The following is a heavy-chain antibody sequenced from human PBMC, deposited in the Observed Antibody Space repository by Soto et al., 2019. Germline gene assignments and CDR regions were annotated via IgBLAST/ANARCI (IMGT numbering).Heavy chain of an antibody. CDR3: ARQIYGYYYYYGMDV. Sequence: QLQLQESGPGLVKPSETLSLTCTVSGGSISSSSYYWGWIRQPPGKGLEWIGSIYYSGSTYYNPSLKSRVTTSVDTSKNQFSLKLSSVTAADTAVYYCARQIYGYYYYYGMDVWGQGTTVTVSS. J-gene: IGHJ6*02. V-gene: IGHV4-39*01. CDR1: GGSISSSSYY. D-gene: IGHD3-10*01. CDR2: IYYSGST.